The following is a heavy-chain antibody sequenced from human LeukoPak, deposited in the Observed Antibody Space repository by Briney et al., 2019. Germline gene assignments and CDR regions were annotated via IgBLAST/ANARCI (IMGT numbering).Heavy chain of an antibody. CDR2: IQSKTAGGTT. V-gene: IGHV3-15*01. CDR1: GFTFSNAW. CDR3: TRGHYSCL. D-gene: IGHD2-15*01. J-gene: IGHJ4*02. Sequence: GESLRLSCAASGFTFSNAWMRWVRQAPGKGLEWVGRIQSKTAGGTTDYSAPVKGRFTISRDDSKDMLYLQMDSLKTEDTAVYYCTRGHYSCLWRQGTLVTVSS.